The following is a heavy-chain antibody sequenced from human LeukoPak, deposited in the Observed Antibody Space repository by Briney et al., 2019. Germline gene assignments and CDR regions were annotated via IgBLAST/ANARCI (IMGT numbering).Heavy chain of an antibody. CDR1: GFTFSSYG. Sequence: GGSLRLSCAASGFTFSSYGMSWVRQAPGKGLEWVSSIVNDGGSTFYADSVKGRFTISRDNSKNTLYLQMNSLRAEDTAEYYCAKRGTTKTYYFDYWGQGTLVTVSS. CDR3: AKRGTTKTYYFDY. CDR2: IVNDGGST. D-gene: IGHD1-1*01. V-gene: IGHV3-23*01. J-gene: IGHJ4*02.